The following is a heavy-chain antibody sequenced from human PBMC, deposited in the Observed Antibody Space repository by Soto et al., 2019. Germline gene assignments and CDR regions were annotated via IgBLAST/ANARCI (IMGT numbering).Heavy chain of an antibody. CDR1: GGTFSSYA. V-gene: IGHV1-69*01. Sequence: QVQLVQSGAEVKKPGSSVKVSCKASGGTFSSYAISWVRQAPGQGLEWMGGIIPIFGTANYAQKFQGRVKINADEATSTAYMELGSLRSEDTAVDYCARVQYSSRWLNKFDPWGQGTLVTGSS. D-gene: IGHD6-13*01. CDR2: IIPIFGTA. CDR3: ARVQYSSRWLNKFDP. J-gene: IGHJ5*02.